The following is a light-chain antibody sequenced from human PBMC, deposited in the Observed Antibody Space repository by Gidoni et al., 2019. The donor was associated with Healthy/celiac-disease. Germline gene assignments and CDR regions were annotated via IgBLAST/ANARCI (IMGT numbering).Light chain of an antibody. CDR2: GAS. J-gene: IGKJ4*01. CDR3: QQYGSSLGV. Sequence: EIVFTQSPGTLSLSPGERATLSCRASQSVSSSFLAWYQQKPGQAPRLLIYGASSRATGIPDRFSGSGSGTDFTLTISRLEPEDFAVYYCQQYGSSLGVFGGGTKVEIK. CDR1: QSVSSSF. V-gene: IGKV3-20*01.